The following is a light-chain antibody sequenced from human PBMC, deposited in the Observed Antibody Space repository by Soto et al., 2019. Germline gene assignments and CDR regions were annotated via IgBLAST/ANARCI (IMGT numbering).Light chain of an antibody. CDR1: NSNIGAGSG. J-gene: IGLJ2*01. CDR3: QSFDSSLTGLI. Sequence: QSVLTQPPSVTGAPGQRVTISCTGNNSNIGAGSGVNWYQQFPDKAPKLLIYANTHRPSGVPDQFSGSTSATSASLAITGLQTQDEADYYCQSFDSSLTGLIFGGGTKLTVL. CDR2: ANT. V-gene: IGLV1-40*01.